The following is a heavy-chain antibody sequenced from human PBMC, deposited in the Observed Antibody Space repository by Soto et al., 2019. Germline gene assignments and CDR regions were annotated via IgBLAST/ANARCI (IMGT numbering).Heavy chain of an antibody. Sequence: GGSLRLSCAASGFTFDDYTMHWVRQAPGKGLEWVSLISWDGGSTYYADSVKGRFTISRDNSKNSLYLQMNSLRTEDTALYYCAKDTDYYDILTGYDYWGQGTLVTVSS. J-gene: IGHJ4*02. CDR3: AKDTDYYDILTGYDY. V-gene: IGHV3-43*01. CDR2: ISWDGGST. D-gene: IGHD3-9*01. CDR1: GFTFDDYT.